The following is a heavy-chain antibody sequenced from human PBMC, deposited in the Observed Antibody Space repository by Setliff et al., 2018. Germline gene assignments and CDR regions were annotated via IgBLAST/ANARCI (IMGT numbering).Heavy chain of an antibody. CDR1: GGSIGSYY. D-gene: IGHD6-19*01. Sequence: LSLTCTVSGGSIGSYYWSWIRQPAGKGLEWIGHIYIGGSANYNPSLKSRVTMSIDTSKNQFSLKLNSVTAADMAVYYCAREQWLDPPGYYYMDVWAKGTTVTVSS. CDR2: IYIGGSA. J-gene: IGHJ6*03. V-gene: IGHV4-4*07. CDR3: AREQWLDPPGYYYMDV.